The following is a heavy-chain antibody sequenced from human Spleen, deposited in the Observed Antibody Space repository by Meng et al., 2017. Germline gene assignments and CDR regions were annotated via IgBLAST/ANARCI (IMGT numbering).Heavy chain of an antibody. V-gene: IGHV1-3*01. J-gene: IGHJ5*02. D-gene: IGHD6-13*01. CDR2: INAGNGNT. CDR3: ARELEQQLVLAAWFDP. CDR1: GYTFTSYA. Sequence: QVQLVQSGAEVKKPGASVKFSCKASGYTFTSYAMHWVRQAPGQRLEWMGWINAGNGNTKYSQKFQGRVTITRDTSASTAYMELSSLRSEDTAVYYCARELEQQLVLAAWFDPWGQGTLVTVSS.